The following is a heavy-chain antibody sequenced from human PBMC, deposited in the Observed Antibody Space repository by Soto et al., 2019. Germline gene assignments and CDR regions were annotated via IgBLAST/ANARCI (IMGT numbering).Heavy chain of an antibody. V-gene: IGHV4-39*01. CDR3: WSHASDAFYNSALNRQLTVSISADTSPFSACLKPRSLTSAAASLYYCGIHPRDSWCGYFSHLAY. CDR2: ISHTGET. CDR1: GDSITSHDFY. Sequence: PSETLSLTCSVSGDSITSHDFYWGWIRRPPGQGLEWIGTISHTGETFYNPPLDSRLTMSLDASTNQFSMRLTSVTAADAAVYLGWSHASDAFYNSALNRQLTVSISADTSPFSACLKPRSLTSAAASLYYCGIHPRDSWCGYFSHLAYWGQGTLVTVSS. J-gene: IGHJ4*02. D-gene: IGHD1-1*01.